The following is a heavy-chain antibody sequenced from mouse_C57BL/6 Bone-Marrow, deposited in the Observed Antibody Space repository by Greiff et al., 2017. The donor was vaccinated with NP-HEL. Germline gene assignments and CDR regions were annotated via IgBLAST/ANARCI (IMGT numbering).Heavy chain of an antibody. CDR1: GYTFTSYW. J-gene: IGHJ2*01. D-gene: IGHD1-1*01. CDR2: IDPSDSET. V-gene: IGHV1-52*01. Sequence: VQLHQPGAELVRPGSSVKLSCKASGYTFTSYWMHWVKQRPIQGLEWIGNIDPSDSETHYNQKFKDKATLTVDKSSSTAYMQLSSLTSEDSAVYYCARSYYYGSSPYYFDYWGQGTTLTVSS. CDR3: ARSYYYGSSPYYFDY.